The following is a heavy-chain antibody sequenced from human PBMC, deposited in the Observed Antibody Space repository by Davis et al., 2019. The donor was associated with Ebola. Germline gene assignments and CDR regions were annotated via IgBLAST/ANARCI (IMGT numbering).Heavy chain of an antibody. V-gene: IGHV3-53*05. J-gene: IGHJ4*02. Sequence: GESLKISCVASGFTFTTSTMHWVRQAPGKGLEWVSVIYDHSTAYADSVRGRFIISRDKSNNTLYLEMNSLRVDDTAVYYCATTQWLREFDNWGQGTLVTVSS. CDR3: ATTQWLREFDN. CDR2: IYDHST. CDR1: GFTFTTST. D-gene: IGHD6-19*01.